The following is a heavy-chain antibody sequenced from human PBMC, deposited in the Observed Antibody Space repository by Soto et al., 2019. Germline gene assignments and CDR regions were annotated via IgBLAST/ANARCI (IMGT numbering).Heavy chain of an antibody. J-gene: IGHJ4*02. CDR2: IYYSGST. CDR1: GGSISSYY. D-gene: IGHD3-10*01. Sequence: LSLTCTVSGGSISSYYWSWIRQPPGKGLEWIGYIYYSGSTNYNPSLKSRVTISVDTSKNQFSLKLSSVTAADTAVYYCAIGGSGSYYNPHYFDYWGQGTLVTVSS. CDR3: AIGGSGSYYNPHYFDY. V-gene: IGHV4-59*01.